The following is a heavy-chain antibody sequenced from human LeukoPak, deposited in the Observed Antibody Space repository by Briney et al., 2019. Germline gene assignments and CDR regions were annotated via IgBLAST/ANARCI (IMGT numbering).Heavy chain of an antibody. CDR2: INPNSGGT. V-gene: IGHV1-2*02. CDR1: GYTFTGYY. CDR3: ARVYCSSTSCRPIYYYYGMDV. Sequence: GASVKVSCKASGYTFTGYYMHWVRQAPGQGLEWMGWINPNSGGTNYAQKFQGMVTMTRDTSISTAYMELSRLRSDDTAVYYCARVYCSSTSCRPIYYYYGMDVWGQGTTVTVSS. D-gene: IGHD2-2*01. J-gene: IGHJ6*02.